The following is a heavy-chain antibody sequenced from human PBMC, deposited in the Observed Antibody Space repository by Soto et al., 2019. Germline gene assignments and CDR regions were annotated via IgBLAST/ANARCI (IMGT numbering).Heavy chain of an antibody. V-gene: IGHV3-21*01. CDR3: ARGQAVGWLHGLGYYYGMDV. J-gene: IGHJ6*02. CDR1: GFTFSSYS. Sequence: EVQLVESGGGLVKPGGSLRLSCAASGFTFSSYSMNWVRQAPGKGLEWVSSISSSSSYIYYADSVKGRFTISRDNAKNSLYLQMNSLRAEDTAVYYCARGQAVGWLHGLGYYYGMDVWGQGSTVTVSS. CDR2: ISSSSSYI. D-gene: IGHD5-12*01.